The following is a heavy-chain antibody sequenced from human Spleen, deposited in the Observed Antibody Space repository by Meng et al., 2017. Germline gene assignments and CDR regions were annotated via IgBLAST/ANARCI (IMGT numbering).Heavy chain of an antibody. V-gene: IGHV4-34*01. CDR1: GGSFSDYY. J-gene: IGHJ4*02. D-gene: IGHD4-11*01. CDR2: LNHSGST. CDR3: ARGPTTMAHDFDY. Sequence: QAQLPQWGAGLLKPSETLSLTRVVSGGSFSDYYWSWIRQPPGKGLEWIGELNHSGSTNYNPSLESRATISVDTSQNNLSLKLSSVTAADSAVYYCARGPTTMAHDFDYWGQGTLVTVSS.